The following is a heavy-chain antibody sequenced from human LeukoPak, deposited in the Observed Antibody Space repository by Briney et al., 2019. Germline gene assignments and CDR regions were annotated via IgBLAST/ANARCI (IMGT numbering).Heavy chain of an antibody. V-gene: IGHV1-69*13. Sequence: ASVKVSCKASGGTFSSYAISWGRQAPGQGPEWVGGIIPFFGSDNYAQKFQSRVTITAGESPSTPHPALSSPRAEAPPPAYLARGEIFGVVIIPTYFDYWGQGSLVTAPS. CDR3: ARGEIFGVVIIPTYFDY. J-gene: IGHJ4*02. CDR2: IIPFFGSD. D-gene: IGHD3-3*01. CDR1: GGTFSSYA.